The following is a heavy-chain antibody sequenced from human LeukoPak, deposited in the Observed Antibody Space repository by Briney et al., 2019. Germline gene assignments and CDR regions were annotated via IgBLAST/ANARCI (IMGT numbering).Heavy chain of an antibody. CDR1: GFTFSSYA. Sequence: GGSLRLSCAASGFTFSSYAMHWVRQAPGKGLEWVAVISYDGSNKYYADSVKGRFTISRDNSKNTLHLQMNSLRAEDTAVYYCARDTLYGNYFDYWGQGTLVTVSS. V-gene: IGHV3-30-3*01. CDR3: ARDTLYGNYFDY. D-gene: IGHD3-10*01. CDR2: ISYDGSNK. J-gene: IGHJ4*02.